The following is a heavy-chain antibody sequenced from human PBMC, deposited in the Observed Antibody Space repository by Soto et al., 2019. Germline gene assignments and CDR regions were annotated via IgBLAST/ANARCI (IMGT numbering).Heavy chain of an antibody. CDR1: GFSISDSY. D-gene: IGHD2-21*01. J-gene: IGHJ5*02. CDR2: ISPRSTFR. V-gene: IGHV3-11*06. Sequence: GGSLRLSCATSGFSISDSYMSWIRQAPGKGLEWISYISPRSTFRDYADSLKGRFTISRDSVKNSVYLQMNNLTADDTGVYYCARGGGGGLFDPWGQGSLVTVS. CDR3: ARGGGGGLFDP.